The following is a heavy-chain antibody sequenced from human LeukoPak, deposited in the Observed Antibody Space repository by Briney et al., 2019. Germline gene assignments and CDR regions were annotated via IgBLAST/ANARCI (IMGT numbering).Heavy chain of an antibody. CDR3: VKGPRPDITVAHTVEN. J-gene: IGHJ4*02. D-gene: IGHD6-19*01. CDR1: GFIVSNYA. V-gene: IGHV3-23*01. CDR2: ISSRGDST. Sequence: GGSLILSCAASGFIVSNYAMSWVRQVPGRGLEWVSTISSRGDSTYLADSVKGRFTISRDNSKNSLYLQMNTVRAEDTAVYYCVKGPRPDITVAHTVENWGQGTLVTVSS.